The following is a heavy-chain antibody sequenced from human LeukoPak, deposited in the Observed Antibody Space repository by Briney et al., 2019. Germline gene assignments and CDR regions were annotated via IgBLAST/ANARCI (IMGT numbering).Heavy chain of an antibody. Sequence: PGGSLRLSCAASGFTFSSYGMHWVRQAPGKGLEWVAVISYDGSNKYYADSVKGRFTISRDNSKNTLYLQMGSLRAEDMAVYYCASALNYYDSRFDYWGQGTLVTVSS. CDR2: ISYDGSNK. CDR3: ASALNYYDSRFDY. D-gene: IGHD3-22*01. J-gene: IGHJ4*02. CDR1: GFTFSSYG. V-gene: IGHV3-30*03.